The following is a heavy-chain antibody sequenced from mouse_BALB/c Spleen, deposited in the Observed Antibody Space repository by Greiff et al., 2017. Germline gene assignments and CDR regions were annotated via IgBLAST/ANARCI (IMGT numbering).Heavy chain of an antibody. V-gene: IGHV5-6-4*01. CDR3: TRYYGSRRGYFDV. J-gene: IGHJ1*01. CDR1: GFTFSSYT. Sequence: EVHLVESGGGLVKPGGSLKLSCAASGFTFSSYTMSWVRQTPEKRLEWVATISSGGSYTYYPDSVKGRFTISRDNAKNTLYLQLSSLKSEDTAMYYCTRYYGSRRGYFDVWGAGTTVTVSS. D-gene: IGHD1-1*01. CDR2: ISSGGSYT.